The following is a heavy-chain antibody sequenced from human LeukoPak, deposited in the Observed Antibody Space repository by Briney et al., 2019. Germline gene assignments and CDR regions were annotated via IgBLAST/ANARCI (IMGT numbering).Heavy chain of an antibody. J-gene: IGHJ4*02. V-gene: IGHV3-21*01. CDR2: ITSSSSYI. Sequence: GGSLRLSCAASGFTFSSYSMNWVRQAPGKGLEWVSSITSSSSYIYYADSVKGRFTISRDNAKNSLYLQMNSLRAEDTAVHCCARHVVAVGFDYWGQGTLVTVSS. CDR3: ARHVVAVGFDY. CDR1: GFTFSSYS. D-gene: IGHD3-22*01.